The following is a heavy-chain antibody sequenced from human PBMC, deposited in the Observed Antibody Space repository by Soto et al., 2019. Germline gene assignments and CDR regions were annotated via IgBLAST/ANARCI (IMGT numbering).Heavy chain of an antibody. CDR1: GGSISSGDYY. CDR3: ARHEYHSSGYYTPNS. D-gene: IGHD3-22*01. J-gene: IGHJ5*02. CDR2: IYYSGST. V-gene: IGHV4-30-4*01. Sequence: SETLSLTCTVSGGSISSGDYYWSWIRQPPGKGLEWIGYIYYSGSTYYNPSLKSRVTISVDTSKNQFSLKLSSVTAADTAVYYCARHEYHSSGYYTPNSWGQGTLVTVSS.